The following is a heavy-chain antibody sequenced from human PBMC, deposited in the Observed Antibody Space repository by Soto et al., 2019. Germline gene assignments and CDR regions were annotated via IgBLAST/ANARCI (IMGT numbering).Heavy chain of an antibody. D-gene: IGHD1-20*01. CDR2: MNPNSGNT. CDR3: ARSRNTWKGFDP. Sequence: ASVKVSCKASGYTFTSHDINWVRQATGQGLEWMGWMNPNSGNTGYAQKFQGRVTMTRDTSISTAYMELSNLRSDDTAVYYCARSRNTWKGFDPWGQGTLVTVSS. J-gene: IGHJ5*02. V-gene: IGHV1-8*01. CDR1: GYTFTSHD.